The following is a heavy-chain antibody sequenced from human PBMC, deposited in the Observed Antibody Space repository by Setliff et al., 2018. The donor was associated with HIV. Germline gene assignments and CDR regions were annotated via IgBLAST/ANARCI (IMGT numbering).Heavy chain of an antibody. CDR1: GGSISNFY. D-gene: IGHD1-7*01. CDR3: ARGTIEY. CDR2: IYSTGDT. V-gene: IGHV4-4*07. J-gene: IGHJ4*02. Sequence: SSETLSLTCSVSGGSISNFYWSWIRQPPGKGLEWVGHIYSTGDTNYNPSLKSRVTSSADTSKNQLSLSLTSVTAADTAVYYCARGTIEYWGQGMLVTVSS.